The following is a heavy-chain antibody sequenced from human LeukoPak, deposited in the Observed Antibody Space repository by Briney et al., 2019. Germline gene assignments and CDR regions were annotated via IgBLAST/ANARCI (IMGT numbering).Heavy chain of an antibody. CDR2: ISSSSSYI. Sequence: PGGSLRLSCAASGFTFSSYSMNWVRQAPGKGLEWVSSISSSSSYIYYADSVKGRFTISRDNAKNSLYLQMNSLRAEDTAVYYCAKGGPYDFWSVNDAFDIWGQGTMVTVSS. CDR3: AKGGPYDFWSVNDAFDI. V-gene: IGHV3-21*01. J-gene: IGHJ3*02. CDR1: GFTFSSYS. D-gene: IGHD3-3*01.